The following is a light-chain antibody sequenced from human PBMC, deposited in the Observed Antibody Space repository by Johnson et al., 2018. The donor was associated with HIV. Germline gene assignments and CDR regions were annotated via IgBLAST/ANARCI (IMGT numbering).Light chain of an antibody. CDR3: QSYDNALSGSKV. CDR2: GND. Sequence: QFVLTQPPSVSAAPGQKVTISCSGSSSNIGNNYVSWYQHLPGTAPKLLIYGNDNRPSGVPERFSGSKSGTSASLAITGLQAEDEADYYCQSYDNALSGSKVFGTGTEVTVL. CDR1: SSNIGNNY. J-gene: IGLJ1*01. V-gene: IGLV1-40*01.